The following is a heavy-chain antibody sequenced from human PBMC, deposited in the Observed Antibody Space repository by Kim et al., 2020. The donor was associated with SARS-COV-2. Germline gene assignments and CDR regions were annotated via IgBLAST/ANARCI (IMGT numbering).Heavy chain of an antibody. V-gene: IGHV3-11*06. Sequence: GASVRGRFTLSRDNAKNLVYLQVDRLRAEDTAVYFCAREDDILTGSIDYWGQGILVTVSS. D-gene: IGHD3-9*01. CDR3: AREDDILTGSIDY. J-gene: IGHJ4*02.